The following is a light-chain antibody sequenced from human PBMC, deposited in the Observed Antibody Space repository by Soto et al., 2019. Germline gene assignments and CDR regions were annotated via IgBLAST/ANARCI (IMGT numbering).Light chain of an antibody. CDR1: QTVSSNY. CDR3: QQYGSSPWMYT. J-gene: IGKJ2*01. CDR2: AAS. V-gene: IGKV3-20*01. Sequence: EIVLTQSPGTLSLSPGERVTLSCRASQTVSSNYLAWYQQKPGQAPRLLIYAASSRAAGIPDRFSASGSGTDFTLTSSRLEPEDSAVYYCQQYGSSPWMYTFGQGTKVEIK.